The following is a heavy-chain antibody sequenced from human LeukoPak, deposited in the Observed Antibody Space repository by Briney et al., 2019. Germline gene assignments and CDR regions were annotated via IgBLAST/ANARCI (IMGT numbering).Heavy chain of an antibody. J-gene: IGHJ4*02. CDR3: ARDIGGYYDSSGYYSGTYYFDY. V-gene: IGHV1-46*01. CDR2: INPSGGST. CDR1: GYTFTSYY. Sequence: GASVKVSCKASGYTFTSYYMHWVRQAPGQGLEWIGIINPSGGSTSYAQKFQGRVTMTRDTSTSTVYMELSSLRSEDTAVYYCARDIGGYYDSSGYYSGTYYFDYWGQGTLVTVSS. D-gene: IGHD3-22*01.